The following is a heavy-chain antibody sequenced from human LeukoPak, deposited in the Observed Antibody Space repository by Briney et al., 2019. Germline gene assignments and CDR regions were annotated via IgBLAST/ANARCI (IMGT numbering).Heavy chain of an antibody. CDR2: ISAYNGNT. CDR3: ARGMSGYTEDPFDI. V-gene: IGHV1-18*01. CDR1: GYTFTSYS. D-gene: IGHD2-2*02. J-gene: IGHJ3*02. Sequence: RASVKVSCKASGYTFTSYSINWVRQAPGQGLEWMAWISAYNGNTNYAQKLQGRVTLSRDTSTSTAYMELRSLRSDDTAVYFCARGMSGYTEDPFDIWGQGTVVTVSS.